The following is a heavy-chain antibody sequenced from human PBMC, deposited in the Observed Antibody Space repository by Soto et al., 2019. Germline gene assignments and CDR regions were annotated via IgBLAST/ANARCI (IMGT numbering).Heavy chain of an antibody. CDR2: LRGSGGTT. J-gene: IGHJ5*01. D-gene: IGHD3-10*01. CDR3: AKHRGSTVMVRRVVIAYNWFDS. CDR1: GFTFSSYA. V-gene: IGHV3-23*01. Sequence: DVQLLESGGGLVQPGGSLRVSCAASGFTFSSYAMSWVRQAPGKGLEWVSTLRGSGGTTTYADSVRGRFTISRDDSRDTLYLHMNTLRAEDTAVYYCAKHRGSTVMVRRVVIAYNWFDSWGQGTLVTVSS.